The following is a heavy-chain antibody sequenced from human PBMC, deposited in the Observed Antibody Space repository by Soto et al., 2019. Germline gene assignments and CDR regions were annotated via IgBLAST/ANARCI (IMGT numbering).Heavy chain of an antibody. CDR2: ISWDGGST. CDR1: GFTFDDYT. D-gene: IGHD3-9*01. Sequence: EVQLVESGGVVVQPGGSLRLSCAASGFTFDDYTMHGVRQAPGRGLEWVSLISWDGGSTYYADSVKGRFTISRDNSKNSLYLQMNSLRTEDTALYYCAKDSSPYDILTGPLDYWGQGTLVTVSS. V-gene: IGHV3-43*01. J-gene: IGHJ4*02. CDR3: AKDSSPYDILTGPLDY.